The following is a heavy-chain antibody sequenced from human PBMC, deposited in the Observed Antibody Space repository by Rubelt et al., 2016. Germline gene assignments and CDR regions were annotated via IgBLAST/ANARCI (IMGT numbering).Heavy chain of an antibody. V-gene: IGHV4-39*07. CDR3: ARSWAWTARKDAFDS. J-gene: IGHJ3*02. D-gene: IGHD6-6*01. Sequence: QVQLQQWGAGLLKPSETLSLTCAVSGGSISGHDHYWAWIRQPPGKGVEWIASIHYRGSTYKSPSLESRPTISIDTSKTQFSLKLSSVTAADTAVYYCARSWAWTARKDAFDSWGQGTMVTVSS. CDR2: IHYRGST. CDR1: GGSISGHDHY.